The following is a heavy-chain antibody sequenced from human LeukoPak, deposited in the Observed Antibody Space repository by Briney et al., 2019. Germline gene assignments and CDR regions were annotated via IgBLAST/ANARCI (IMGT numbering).Heavy chain of an antibody. Sequence: SETLSLTCTVSGGSISSYYWSWIRQPAGKGLEWMGRIYASGSTNYNPSLKSRVTMSVDTSKNQFCLKLSSVTAADTAVYYCAREPVPYGSGSLYYFDYWGQGTLVTVSS. CDR1: GGSISSYY. CDR3: AREPVPYGSGSLYYFDY. J-gene: IGHJ4*02. CDR2: IYASGST. D-gene: IGHD3-10*01. V-gene: IGHV4-4*07.